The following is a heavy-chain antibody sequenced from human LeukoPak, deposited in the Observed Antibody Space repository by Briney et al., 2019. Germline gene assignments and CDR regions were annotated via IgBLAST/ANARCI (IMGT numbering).Heavy chain of an antibody. CDR3: ARDHYDTSGYSNGMDV. V-gene: IGHV4-30-4*01. CDR1: GGSISSGDYY. J-gene: IGHJ6*02. Sequence: SETLSLTCTVSGGSISSGDYYWSWIRQPPGKGLEWIGYIYYSGSTYNNPSLRSRVTISVDTSKNQFSLKLSSVTAADTAVYYCARDHYDTSGYSNGMDVWGRGTTVTVSS. CDR2: IYYSGST. D-gene: IGHD3-22*01.